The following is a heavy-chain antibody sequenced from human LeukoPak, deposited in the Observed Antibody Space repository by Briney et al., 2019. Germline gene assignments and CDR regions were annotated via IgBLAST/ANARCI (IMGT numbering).Heavy chain of an antibody. CDR2: MNPNSGNT. D-gene: IGHD2-2*01. Sequence: ASVKVSCKASGYTFTSYDINWVRQATGQGLEWMGWMNPNSGNTGYARKFQGRVTMTRNTSISTAYMELSSLRSEDTAVYYCARSFQPHYYYYYMDVWGKGTTVTVSS. CDR3: ARSFQPHYYYYYMDV. V-gene: IGHV1-8*01. J-gene: IGHJ6*03. CDR1: GYTFTSYD.